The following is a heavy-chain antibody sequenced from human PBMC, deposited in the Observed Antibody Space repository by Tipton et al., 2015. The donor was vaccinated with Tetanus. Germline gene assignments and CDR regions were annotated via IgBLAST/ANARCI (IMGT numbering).Heavy chain of an antibody. D-gene: IGHD2-15*01. CDR3: AREADCSGGSCFSGDFDN. Sequence: AASGFIFSSYGIHWVRQAPGKGLEWVAVSWYDGTDKYYADSVKGRFTIPRDNSKNTLYLQMNSLRAEDTAVYYCAREADCSGGSCFSGDFDNWGQGTQVTVSS. V-gene: IGHV3-33*01. CDR2: SWYDGTDK. CDR1: GFIFSSYG. J-gene: IGHJ4*02.